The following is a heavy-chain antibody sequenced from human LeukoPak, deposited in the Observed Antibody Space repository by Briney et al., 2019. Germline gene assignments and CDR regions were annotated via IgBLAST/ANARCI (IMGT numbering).Heavy chain of an antibody. CDR2: IYYSGST. CDR3: ARDQSTSSGYYDAFDI. CDR1: GGSISSHY. Sequence: SETLSLTCTVSGGSISSHYWSWIRQPPGKGLEWIGYIYYSGSTNYNPSLKSRVTISVDTSKNQFSLKLSSVTAADTAVYYYARDQSTSSGYYDAFDIWGQGTMVTVSS. V-gene: IGHV4-59*11. D-gene: IGHD3-22*01. J-gene: IGHJ3*02.